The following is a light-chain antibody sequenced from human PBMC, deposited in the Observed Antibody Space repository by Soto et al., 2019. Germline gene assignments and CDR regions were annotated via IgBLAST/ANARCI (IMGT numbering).Light chain of an antibody. CDR3: QQYESTPPT. V-gene: IGKV4-1*01. J-gene: IGKJ2*01. Sequence: DIVMTQSPDSLAVSLGERATINCKSSQSVFYSSNNKHYLAWYQQRPGQPPKLLIYWASTRESGVPDRFSGSGSGTDFTLTITSLQAEDVAVYYCQQYESTPPTFGQGTKLEIK. CDR1: QSVFYSSNNKHY. CDR2: WAS.